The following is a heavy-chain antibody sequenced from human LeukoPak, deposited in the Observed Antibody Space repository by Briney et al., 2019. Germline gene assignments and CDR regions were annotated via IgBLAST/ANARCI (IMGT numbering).Heavy chain of an antibody. CDR2: INNDGGST. V-gene: IGHV3-74*01. CDR3: TRVDYYHNGMDV. Sequence: GGSLRLSCAASGFAFSSYWMHWVRHVPEKGLVWVSRINNDGGSTSYADPVKGRFTVSRDNAKNTLFLQMNSLRAEDTGVYYCTRVDYYHNGMDVWGQGTTVTVSS. CDR1: GFAFSSYW. J-gene: IGHJ6*02.